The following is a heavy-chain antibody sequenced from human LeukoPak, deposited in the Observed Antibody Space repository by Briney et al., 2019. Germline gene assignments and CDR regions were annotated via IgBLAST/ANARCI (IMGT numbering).Heavy chain of an antibody. CDR1: GFTFSTYA. J-gene: IGHJ4*02. D-gene: IGHD6-19*01. V-gene: IGHV3-30*01. CDR3: ARSGEQSDDY. Sequence: PGGSLRLSCAASGFTFSTYAMHWVRQAPGKGLEWVAVISYESNKYYADSVKGRFTISRDNSKNTLYLQMNSLRAEDTAVYYCARSGEQSDDYWGQGTLVTVSS. CDR2: ISYESNK.